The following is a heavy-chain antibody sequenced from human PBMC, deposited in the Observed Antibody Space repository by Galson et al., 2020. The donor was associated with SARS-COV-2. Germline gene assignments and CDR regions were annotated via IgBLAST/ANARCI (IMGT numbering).Heavy chain of an antibody. V-gene: IGHV1-46*01. CDR1: GYTFTSYY. D-gene: IGHD4-17*01. J-gene: IGHJ6*02. CDR2: INPSGGST. Sequence: ASVKVSCKASGYTFTSYYMHWVRQAPGQGLEWMGIINPSGGSTSYAQKFQGRVTMTRDTSTSTVYMELNSLRAEDTAVYYCARDQDGDYGVRGYGMDVWGQGTTVTVSS. CDR3: ARDQDGDYGVRGYGMDV.